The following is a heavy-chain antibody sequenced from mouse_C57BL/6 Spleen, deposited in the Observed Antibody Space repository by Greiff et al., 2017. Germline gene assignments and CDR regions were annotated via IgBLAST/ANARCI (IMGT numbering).Heavy chain of an antibody. D-gene: IGHD1-1*01. CDR3: ARKSYYGSSYEMDY. V-gene: IGHV2-2*01. J-gene: IGHJ4*01. Sequence: QVQLQQSGPGLVQPSQSLSITCTVSGFSLTSYGVHWVRQSQGKGLEWLGVIWSGGSTDHNAAFISRLSICKDNSKSQVFFKMNSLQADDTAIYYCARKSYYGSSYEMDYWGQGTSVTVSS. CDR2: IWSGGST. CDR1: GFSLTSYG.